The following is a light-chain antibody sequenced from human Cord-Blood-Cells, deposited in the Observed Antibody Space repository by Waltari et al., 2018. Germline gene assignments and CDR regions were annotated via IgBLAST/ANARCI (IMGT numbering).Light chain of an antibody. CDR1: SSDVGGYNY. Sequence: QSALTQPASVSGSPGQSITISSTGTSSDVGGYNYVSWYQQHPGKAPKLMIYDVSNRPSGVSNRFSGSKSGNTASRTISGLQAEDEADYYCSSYTSSSTLYVFGTGTKVTVL. J-gene: IGLJ1*01. CDR2: DVS. CDR3: SSYTSSSTLYV. V-gene: IGLV2-14*01.